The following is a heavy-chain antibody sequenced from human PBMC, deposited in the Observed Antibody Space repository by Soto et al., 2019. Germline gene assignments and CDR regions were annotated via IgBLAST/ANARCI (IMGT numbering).Heavy chain of an antibody. D-gene: IGHD3-22*01. CDR1: GGSLSNYG. CDR2: IIPVFGTP. Sequence: QVQLVQSGAEVKKPGSSVKVSCKASGGSLSNYGISWVRQAPGQWLEWMGAIIPVFGTPNYAQKFQDRVTITADESTTTVYMEVRSLTSEDTAVYYCARGDATKIVVTTYYGMDVWGQGTTVTVSS. V-gene: IGHV1-69*12. CDR3: ARGDATKIVVTTYYGMDV. J-gene: IGHJ6*02.